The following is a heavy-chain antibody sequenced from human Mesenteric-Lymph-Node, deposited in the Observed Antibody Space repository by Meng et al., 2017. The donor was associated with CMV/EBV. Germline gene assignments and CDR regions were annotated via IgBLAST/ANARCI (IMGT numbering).Heavy chain of an antibody. Sequence: SCAASGCTFSDYYMSWIRQAPGKGLEWVSYISSSGSTIYYADSVKGRFTISRDNAKNSLYLQMNSLRAEDTAVYYCARATHWGQFDYWGQGTLVTVSS. CDR2: ISSSGSTI. D-gene: IGHD7-27*01. J-gene: IGHJ4*02. CDR1: GCTFSDYY. CDR3: ARATHWGQFDY. V-gene: IGHV3-11*01.